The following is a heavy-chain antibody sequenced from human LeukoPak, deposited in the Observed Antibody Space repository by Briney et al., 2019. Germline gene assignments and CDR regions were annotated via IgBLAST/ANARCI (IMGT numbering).Heavy chain of an antibody. CDR3: ARDLRSTFRRATSGSSSCGY. Sequence: ASVKVSCKASGYTFTSYAMNWVRQAPGQGLEWMGWINTNTGNPTYAQGFTGRFVFSLDTSVSTAYLQISSLKAEDTAVYYCARDLRSTFRRATSGSSSCGYWGQGTLVTVSS. D-gene: IGHD6-13*01. J-gene: IGHJ4*02. CDR2: INTNTGNP. CDR1: GYTFTSYA. V-gene: IGHV7-4-1*02.